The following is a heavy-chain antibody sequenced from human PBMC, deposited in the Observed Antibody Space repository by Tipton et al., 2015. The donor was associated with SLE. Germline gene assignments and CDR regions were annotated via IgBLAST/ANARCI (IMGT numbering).Heavy chain of an antibody. CDR3: ARGGTGFDY. CDR1: GGSISSHY. Sequence: PGLVKPSETLSLTCIVSGGSISSHYWSWIRQTPAKGLEWIGYIYYSGDTNYNPSLQSRVTISVDTSKNQFSLKFSSVTAADTAVYYCARGGTGFDYWGQGTLVTVSS. CDR2: IYYSGDT. J-gene: IGHJ4*02. V-gene: IGHV4-59*11. D-gene: IGHD2-8*02.